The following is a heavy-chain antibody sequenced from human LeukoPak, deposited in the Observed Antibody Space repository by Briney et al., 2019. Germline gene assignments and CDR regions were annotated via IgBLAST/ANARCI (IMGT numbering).Heavy chain of an antibody. Sequence: ASVKISCKASGYAFTNNYMHWVRQAPGHGLEWMGVIHPSGSSTHYAQKFQGRVTMTKDTSTSTVYIELNTLRSDDTAVYYCARMDMDTAMVTNYLDHWGQGTLLIVSS. D-gene: IGHD5-18*01. CDR2: IHPSGSST. CDR3: ARMDMDTAMVTNYLDH. J-gene: IGHJ4*02. V-gene: IGHV1-46*01. CDR1: GYAFTNNY.